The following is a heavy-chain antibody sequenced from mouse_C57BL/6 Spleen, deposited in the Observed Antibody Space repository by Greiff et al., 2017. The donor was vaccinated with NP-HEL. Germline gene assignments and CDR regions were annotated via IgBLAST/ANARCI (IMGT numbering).Heavy chain of an antibody. D-gene: IGHD1-1*01. V-gene: IGHV5-16*01. J-gene: IGHJ1*03. CDR3: ARESYYGSSPYWYFDV. Sequence: EVKLVESEGGLVQPGSSMKLSCTASGFTFSDYYMAWVRQVPEKGLEWVANINYDGSSTYYLDSLKSRFIISRDNAKNILYLQISSLKSEDTATYYCARESYYGSSPYWYFDVWGTGTTVTVSS. CDR1: GFTFSDYY. CDR2: INYDGSST.